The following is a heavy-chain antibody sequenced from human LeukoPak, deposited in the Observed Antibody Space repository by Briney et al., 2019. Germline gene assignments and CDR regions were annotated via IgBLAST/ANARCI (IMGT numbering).Heavy chain of an antibody. Sequence: PSQTLSLTCTVSGGSISSGGYYWSWIRQPPGKGLEWIGYIYHSGSTYYNPSLKSRVTISVDRSKNQFSLKLSSVTAADTAVYYCAREWGESGSAFDIWGQGTMVTVSS. V-gene: IGHV4-30-2*01. CDR3: AREWGESGSAFDI. CDR1: GGSISSGGYY. J-gene: IGHJ3*02. D-gene: IGHD1-26*01. CDR2: IYHSGST.